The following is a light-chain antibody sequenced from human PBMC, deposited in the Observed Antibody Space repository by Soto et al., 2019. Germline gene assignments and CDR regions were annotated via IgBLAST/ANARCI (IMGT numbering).Light chain of an antibody. CDR3: QQYDSSPT. CDR2: STS. CDR1: QSFGNTY. Sequence: EIVLTQSQGTLSSSPGERATLSCRASQSFGNTYLAWYQQKPGQAPRLLIYSTSNRATGIPDRFSGSGSGTDFTLTISRLDPEDFAVYSCQQYDSSPTFGQGTKVEI. J-gene: IGKJ1*01. V-gene: IGKV3-20*01.